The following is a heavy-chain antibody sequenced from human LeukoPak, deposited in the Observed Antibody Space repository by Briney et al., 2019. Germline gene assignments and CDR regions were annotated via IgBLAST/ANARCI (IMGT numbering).Heavy chain of an antibody. CDR3: ARGVVGRLFSYGLDAFDI. D-gene: IGHD5-18*01. Sequence: GGPLRLSCAASGFTFSIYWMTWVRQAPGKGLDGVLYISSSSSYTNYADSVKGRFTISRDNAKNSLYLQMNSLRAEDTAVYYCARGVVGRLFSYGLDAFDIWGQGTMVTVSS. CDR2: ISSSSSYT. J-gene: IGHJ3*02. V-gene: IGHV3-11*03. CDR1: GFTFSIYW.